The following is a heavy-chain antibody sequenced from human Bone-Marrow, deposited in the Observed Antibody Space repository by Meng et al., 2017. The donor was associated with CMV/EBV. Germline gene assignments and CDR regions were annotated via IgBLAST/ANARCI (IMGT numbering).Heavy chain of an antibody. D-gene: IGHD4-17*01. V-gene: IGHV1-2*02. CDR1: AFSFSGYH. Sequence: ASAFSFSGYHWPCVRPAPGLGLEWVAWLTPNSGYTSYAQKFQDSVTRTSATSIHTAYMDRSSLTSHDTAMYYCAKVGYGDYGVDYWGQGTLVTVSS. CDR3: AKVGYGDYGVDY. J-gene: IGHJ4*02. CDR2: LTPNSGYT.